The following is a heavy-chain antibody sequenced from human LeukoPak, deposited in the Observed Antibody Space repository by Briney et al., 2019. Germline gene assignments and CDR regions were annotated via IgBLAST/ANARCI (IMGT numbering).Heavy chain of an antibody. V-gene: IGHV3-33*01. J-gene: IGHJ4*02. D-gene: IGHD6-19*01. CDR1: GFTFSSYG. Sequence: GRSLRLSCVVSGFTFSSYGMHWVRQSPGKGLEWVAVIWYDGSKKYYADSVKGRFTISRDNSKNTLYVQMNSLRAEDTAVYYCARDRGIAVAGPLDYWGQGTLVTVSS. CDR3: ARDRGIAVAGPLDY. CDR2: IWYDGSKK.